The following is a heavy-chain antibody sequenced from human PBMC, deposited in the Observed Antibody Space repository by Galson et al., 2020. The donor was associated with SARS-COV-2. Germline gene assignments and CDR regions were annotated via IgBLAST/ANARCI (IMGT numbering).Heavy chain of an antibody. V-gene: IGHV3-9*01. CDR2: ISWNSGSI. J-gene: IGHJ4*02. CDR3: AKAVYPDYYDSSGYYFDY. Sequence: GGSLRLSCAASGFTFDDYAMHWVRQAPGKGLEWVSGISWNSGSIGYADSVKGRFTISRDNAKNSLYLQMNSLRAEDTALYYCAKAVYPDYYDSSGYYFDYWGQGTLVTVSS. D-gene: IGHD3-22*01. CDR1: GFTFDDYA.